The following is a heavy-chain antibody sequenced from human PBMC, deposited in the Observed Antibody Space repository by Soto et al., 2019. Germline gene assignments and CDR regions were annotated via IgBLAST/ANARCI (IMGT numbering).Heavy chain of an antibody. CDR2: INGDGSDT. D-gene: IGHD2-15*01. CDR3: ARDTPTLGVDY. Sequence: EVQLVESGGGLVQPGGSLRLSCAASGFTLSSYWMHWVRQAPGKGLVWVSHINGDGSDTSYADSVKGRFTISRDNAKNTVYLQVNSLRVEDTAVYYCARDTPTLGVDYWGQGTLVTVSS. J-gene: IGHJ4*02. CDR1: GFTLSSYW. V-gene: IGHV3-74*01.